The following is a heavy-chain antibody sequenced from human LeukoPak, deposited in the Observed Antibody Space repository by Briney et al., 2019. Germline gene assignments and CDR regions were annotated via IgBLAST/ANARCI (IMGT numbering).Heavy chain of an antibody. J-gene: IGHJ6*02. CDR1: GFTFSSYS. CDR2: ISSSSSYI. CDR3: ARDKGDETWFGELFSRVGYYYGMDV. D-gene: IGHD3-10*01. Sequence: GGSLRLSCAASGFTFSSYSMNWVRQAPGKGLEWVSSISSSSSYIYYADSEKGRFTISRDNAKNSLYLQMNSLRAEDTAVYYCARDKGDETWFGELFSRVGYYYGMDVWGQGTTVTVSS. V-gene: IGHV3-21*01.